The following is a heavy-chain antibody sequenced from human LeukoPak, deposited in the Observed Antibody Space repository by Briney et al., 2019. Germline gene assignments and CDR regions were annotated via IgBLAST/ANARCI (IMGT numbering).Heavy chain of an antibody. J-gene: IGHJ4*02. Sequence: GGSLRLSCAASGFTFSSYWMNWVRQVPGKGLVWVSRIASDGNNRDYADSVRGRFTISSDSSKNKVYLQMNSLRAEDTAVYYCAKEASVFIRGYFDYWGQGALVTVSS. D-gene: IGHD3-10*01. CDR3: AKEASVFIRGYFDY. CDR1: GFTFSSYW. V-gene: IGHV3-74*01. CDR2: IASDGNNR.